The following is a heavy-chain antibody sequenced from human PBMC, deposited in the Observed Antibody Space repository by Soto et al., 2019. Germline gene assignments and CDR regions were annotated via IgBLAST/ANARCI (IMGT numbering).Heavy chain of an antibody. D-gene: IGHD3-16*01. Sequence: QVQLVESGGGVVQPGRSLRLSCAASGFTFSSYGMHWVRQAPGKGLEWVAVISYDGSNKYYAYYVKGRFTISRYHSKNTLYLQINSLGAEDTAVYYCAKEQGRGGSLSNWYFDLWCRGTLVTVSS. J-gene: IGHJ2*01. CDR2: ISYDGSNK. CDR3: AKEQGRGGSLSNWYFDL. V-gene: IGHV3-30*18. CDR1: GFTFSSYG.